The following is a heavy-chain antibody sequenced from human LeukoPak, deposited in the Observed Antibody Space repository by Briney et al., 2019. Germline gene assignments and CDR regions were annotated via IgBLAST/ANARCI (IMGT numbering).Heavy chain of an antibody. D-gene: IGHD5-24*01. CDR3: ARGVSRDGYKWVDY. V-gene: IGHV4-30-4*01. CDR2: IYYSGST. Sequence: PSETLSLTCTVSGGSISSNDYYWSWIRQPPGKGLEWIGYIYYSGSTNYNAFLKSRVTISVDTSKNQFSLKLSSVTAADTAVYYCARGVSRDGYKWVDYWGQGTLVTVSS. CDR1: GGSISSNDYY. J-gene: IGHJ4*02.